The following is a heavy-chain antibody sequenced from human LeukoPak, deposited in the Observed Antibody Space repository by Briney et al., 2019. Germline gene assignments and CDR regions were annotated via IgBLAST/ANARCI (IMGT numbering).Heavy chain of an antibody. D-gene: IGHD3-9*01. V-gene: IGHV3-7*03. CDR3: ARGSHVLRYFDWPTFDY. CDR2: IKQDGSEK. Sequence: GGSLRLSCAASGFTFSSYWMSWVRQAPGKGVVWVANIKQDGSEKYYVDSVKRRFTISRDNAKHSLYMKMNSLRAEDTVVYCWARGSHVLRYFDWPTFDYWGQGTLVTVSS. J-gene: IGHJ4*02. CDR1: GFTFSSYW.